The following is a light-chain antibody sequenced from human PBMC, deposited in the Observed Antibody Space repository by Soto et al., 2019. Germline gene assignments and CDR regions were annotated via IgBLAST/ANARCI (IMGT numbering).Light chain of an antibody. CDR3: SSYTGGNARVV. CDR1: SDVGAYRY. V-gene: IGLV2-14*01. CDR2: DVS. J-gene: IGLJ2*01. Sequence: QSALTQPASVSGSSGQSITISCTGSDVGAYRYVSWYQQHPGKAPRLMIYDVSNRPSGVSDRFSGSKSGNTASLTISGLQPEDEAYFFCSSYTGGNARVVFGGGTKVTVL.